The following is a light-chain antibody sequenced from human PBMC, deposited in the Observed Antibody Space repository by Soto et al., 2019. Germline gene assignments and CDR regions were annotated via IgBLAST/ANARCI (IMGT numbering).Light chain of an antibody. CDR1: SSNIGTGYD. J-gene: IGLJ1*01. CDR2: GNS. CDR3: QSFDSSRLYV. V-gene: IGLV1-40*01. Sequence: QSVLTQPPSVSGAPGQRVTISCTGSSSNIGTGYDVHWYQQLPGTAPKLLIYGNSNRPSGVPDRFSGSKSGTSASLAITGLQAEDEADYYCQSFDSSRLYVFGTGTKVTV.